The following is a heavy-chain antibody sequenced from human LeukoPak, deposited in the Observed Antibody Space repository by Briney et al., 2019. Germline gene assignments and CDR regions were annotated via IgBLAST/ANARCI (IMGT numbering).Heavy chain of an antibody. J-gene: IGHJ4*02. CDR2: VSYSGTT. D-gene: IGHD2-2*01. CDR3: AGRYCTSTMCYVGAVAGYEF. Sequence: PSETLSLTCTVSHDSISTYSWSWIRQPPGKGLEWLGYVSYSGTTNYNPSLKSRVTMSVDTSKSQFSLTLRSVTAADTAVYYRAGRYCTSTMCYVGAVAGYEFWGQGALVTVSS. V-gene: IGHV4-59*13. CDR1: HDSISTYS.